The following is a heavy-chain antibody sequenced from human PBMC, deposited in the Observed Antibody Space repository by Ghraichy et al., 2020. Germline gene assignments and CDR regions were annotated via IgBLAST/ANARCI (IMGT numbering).Heavy chain of an antibody. V-gene: IGHV4-59*08. CDR1: GGSISSYY. CDR3: ASGYLPRYDSSGYQQTPLDY. J-gene: IGHJ4*02. CDR2: IYYSGST. D-gene: IGHD3-22*01. Sequence: SETLSLTCTVSGGSISSYYWSWIRQPPGKGLEWIGYIYYSGSTNYNPSLKSRVTISVDTSKNQFSLKLSSVTAADTAVYYCASGYLPRYDSSGYQQTPLDYWGQGTLVTVSS.